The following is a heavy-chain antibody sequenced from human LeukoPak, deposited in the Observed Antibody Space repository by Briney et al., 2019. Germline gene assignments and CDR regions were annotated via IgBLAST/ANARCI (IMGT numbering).Heavy chain of an antibody. CDR1: GYSVSSGYF. CDR3: ARVTGYMIEDYFDY. D-gene: IGHD3-9*01. V-gene: IGHV4-38-2*02. Sequence: SETLSLTCTVSGYSVSSGYFWGWIRQTPGKGLEWIGSIYNSGSTYYNPSLKSRVTISVDTSKNQFSLKLRSVTAADTAVYYCARVTGYMIEDYFDYWGQGILVTVSS. J-gene: IGHJ4*02. CDR2: IYNSGST.